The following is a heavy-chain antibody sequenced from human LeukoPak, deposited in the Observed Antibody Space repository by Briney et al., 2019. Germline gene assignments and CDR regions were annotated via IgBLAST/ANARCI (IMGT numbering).Heavy chain of an antibody. CDR2: ISSSSSTI. D-gene: IGHD4-17*01. J-gene: IGHJ3*02. CDR1: GFTFSSYS. CDR3: ARESGYGEGASDI. V-gene: IGHV3-48*01. Sequence: GGSLRLSCAASGFTFSSYSMNWVRQAPGKGLEWVSYISSSSSTIYYADSVKGRFTISRDNAKNSLYLQMNSLRAEDTAVYYCARESGYGEGASDIWGQGTMVTVSS.